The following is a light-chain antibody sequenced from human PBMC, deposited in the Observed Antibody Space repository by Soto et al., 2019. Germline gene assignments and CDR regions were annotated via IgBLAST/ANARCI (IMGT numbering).Light chain of an antibody. CDR3: VLYMKGDIRV. V-gene: IGLV8-61*01. CDR2: SGD. CDR1: SGSVSSRYY. J-gene: IGLJ2*01. Sequence: QTVVTQEASLSVSPGGTVTLTCGLTSGSVSSRYYPSWYRQDPGQTPRTLIYSGDIRSSGVPDRSSGSILGSTAALTITGAQADDESVYYCVLYMKGDIRVFGGGTKVTVL.